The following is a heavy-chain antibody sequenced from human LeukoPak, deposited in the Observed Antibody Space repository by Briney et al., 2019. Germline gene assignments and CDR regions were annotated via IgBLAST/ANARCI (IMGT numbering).Heavy chain of an antibody. V-gene: IGHV4-61*02. J-gene: IGHJ4*02. CDR1: GGSISTDYYY. D-gene: IGHD1-14*01. CDR2: IYTSGDT. CDR3: ARARYNWNHVDY. Sequence: SETLSLTCTVSGGSISTDYYYWSWIRQPDGKGLGWIGRIYTSGDTNYNPSLKSRVTMSVDTSKNQFSLELGSVSAADTAVYYCARARYNWNHVDYWGQGTLVTVTS.